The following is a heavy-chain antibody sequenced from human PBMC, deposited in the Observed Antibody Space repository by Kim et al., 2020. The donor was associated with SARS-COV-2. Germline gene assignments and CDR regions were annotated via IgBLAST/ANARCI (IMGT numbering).Heavy chain of an antibody. CDR1: GGSFSGYY. Sequence: SETLSLTCAVYGGSFSGYYWSWIRQPQGKGLEWIGEINHSGSTNYNPSLKSRVTISVDTSKNQFSLKLSSVTAADTAVYYCARGTRQWLVRGPYYYYMDVWGDGTTVTVSS. V-gene: IGHV4-34*01. CDR3: ARGTRQWLVRGPYYYYMDV. CDR2: INHSGST. D-gene: IGHD6-19*01. J-gene: IGHJ6*03.